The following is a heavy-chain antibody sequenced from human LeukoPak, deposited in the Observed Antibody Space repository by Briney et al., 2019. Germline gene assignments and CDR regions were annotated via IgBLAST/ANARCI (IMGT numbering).Heavy chain of an antibody. D-gene: IGHD3-10*01. CDR1: GGSISSSSYY. CDR3: ARQSSYYASGAHFDY. CDR2: IYYSGST. Sequence: KTSETLSLTCTVSGGSISSSSYYWGWIRQPPGKGLEWIGSIYYSGSTYYNPSLKSRVTISVDTSKNQFSLKLSSVTAADTAVYYCARQSSYYASGAHFDYWGQGTLVTVSS. J-gene: IGHJ4*02. V-gene: IGHV4-39*01.